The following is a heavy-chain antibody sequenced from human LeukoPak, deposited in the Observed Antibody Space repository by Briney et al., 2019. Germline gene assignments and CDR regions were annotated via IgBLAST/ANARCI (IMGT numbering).Heavy chain of an antibody. CDR1: GFTVSSNY. D-gene: IGHD6-19*01. V-gene: IGHV3-53*01. J-gene: IGHJ4*02. CDR2: IYSGGST. Sequence: GGSLRLSCAASGFTVSSNYMTWVRQAPGKGLKWVSHIYSGGSTFYADSVKGRFTISRDNSKNTLYLQMNSLRAEDTAVYYCVVPNSGWYNFDYWGQGTLVTVSS. CDR3: VVPNSGWYNFDY.